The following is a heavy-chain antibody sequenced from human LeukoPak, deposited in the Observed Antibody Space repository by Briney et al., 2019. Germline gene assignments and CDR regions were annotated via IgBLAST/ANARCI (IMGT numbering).Heavy chain of an antibody. CDR3: TYSSSWYDAFDI. D-gene: IGHD6-13*01. J-gene: IGHJ3*02. CDR1: GFTFGDYA. Sequence: GRSLRLSCTASGFTFGDYAMSWVRQAPGKGLEWVGFIRSKAYGGTTEYAASVKDRFTISRDDSKSIAYLQMNSLKTEDTAVYYCTYSSSWYDAFDIWGQGTMVTVSS. V-gene: IGHV3-49*04. CDR2: IRSKAYGGTT.